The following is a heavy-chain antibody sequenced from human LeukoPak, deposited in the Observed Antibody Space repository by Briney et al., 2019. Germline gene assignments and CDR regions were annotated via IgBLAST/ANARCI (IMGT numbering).Heavy chain of an antibody. Sequence: GGSLRFSCAASGFGFSRYWMHWVRQAPRTGLKWVSGIYRDGSTTDYADSVKGRFSISRDNSKNTLYLDMNSLRAEDTAVYYCAREATWGTTKRHPDYWGQGTLVTVSS. J-gene: IGHJ4*02. CDR2: IYRDGSTT. V-gene: IGHV3-74*01. CDR1: GFGFSRYW. D-gene: IGHD1-1*01. CDR3: AREATWGTTKRHPDY.